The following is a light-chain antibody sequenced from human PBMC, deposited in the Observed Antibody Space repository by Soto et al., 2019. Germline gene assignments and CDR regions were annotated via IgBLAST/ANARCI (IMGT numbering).Light chain of an antibody. J-gene: IGKJ1*01. V-gene: IGKV3-11*01. CDR1: QSVSSY. CDR3: QKRSNWT. CDR2: DAS. Sequence: EIVLTQSPATLSLSPGERATLSCRASQSVSSYLAWYQQKPGQAPRLLIYDASNRATGIPARFSGSGSGTDFTLTISSLEPEDFAVYYCQKRSNWTFGQGTRWIS.